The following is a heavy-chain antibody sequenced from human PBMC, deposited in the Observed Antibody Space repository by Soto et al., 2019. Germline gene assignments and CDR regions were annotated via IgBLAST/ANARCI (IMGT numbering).Heavy chain of an antibody. V-gene: IGHV1-69*13. CDR3: ARSSSDVSYYYYYGMDV. CDR2: IIPIFGTA. Sequence: SVKVSCKASGGTFSSYAISWVRQAPGQGLEWMGGIIPIFGTANYAQKFQGRVTITADESTSTAYMELSSLRSEDTAVYYCARSSSDVSYYYYYGMDVWGQGTTVTVYS. D-gene: IGHD3-10*01. J-gene: IGHJ6*02. CDR1: GGTFSSYA.